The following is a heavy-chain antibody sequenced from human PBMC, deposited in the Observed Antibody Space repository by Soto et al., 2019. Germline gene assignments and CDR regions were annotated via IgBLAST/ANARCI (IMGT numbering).Heavy chain of an antibody. J-gene: IGHJ3*02. CDR2: IWYDGSNK. D-gene: IGHD4-17*01. CDR1: GFTFSSYG. CDR3: ARDWSCDYGALEN. Sequence: QVHLVESGGGVVQPGRSLSLSCAASGFTFSSYGMHWARQGPGKGLEWVAVIWYDGSNKVYADSVKGRFTISKDNSKNTLYLQMNSLRAEDTAVYYCARDWSCDYGALENWGQGTMVTVSS. V-gene: IGHV3-33*01.